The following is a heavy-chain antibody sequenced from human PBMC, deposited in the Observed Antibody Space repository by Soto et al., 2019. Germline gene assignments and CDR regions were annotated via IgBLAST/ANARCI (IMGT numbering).Heavy chain of an antibody. V-gene: IGHV1-18*01. D-gene: IGHD3-9*01. CDR3: ARSTTYYDILTGYYDY. CDR2: ISAYNGNT. CDR1: GYTFTSYG. J-gene: IGHJ4*02. Sequence: QVQLVQSGAEVKKPGASVKVSCKASGYTFTSYGINWVRQAPGQGLEWMGWISAYNGNTNYAQKVQGRVTMTTDTSTSTAYMELRSLRSDDTAVYYCARSTTYYDILTGYYDYWGQGTLVTVSS.